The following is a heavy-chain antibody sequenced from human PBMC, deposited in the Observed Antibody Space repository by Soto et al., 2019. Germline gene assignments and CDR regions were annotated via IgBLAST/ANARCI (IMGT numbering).Heavy chain of an antibody. CDR3: ARQGPRIAVAGHPNDAFDI. CDR1: GFTFSSYG. Sequence: GGSLRLSCAASGFTFSSYGMHWVRQAPGKGLEWVAVIWYDGSKKYYADSVKGRFTISRDNSKNTLYLQMNSLRAEDTAVYYCARQGPRIAVAGHPNDAFDIWGQGTMVTVSS. V-gene: IGHV3-33*01. J-gene: IGHJ3*02. D-gene: IGHD6-19*01. CDR2: IWYDGSKK.